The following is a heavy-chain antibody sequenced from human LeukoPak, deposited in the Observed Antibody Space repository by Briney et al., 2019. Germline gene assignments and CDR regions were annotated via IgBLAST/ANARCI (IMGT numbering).Heavy chain of an antibody. CDR1: GGSISSGSYY. J-gene: IGHJ5*02. D-gene: IGHD3-22*01. V-gene: IGHV4-61*02. Sequence: SQTLSLTCTVSGGSISSGSYYWSWIRQPAWKGLEWIGRIYTSGSTNYNPSLKSRVTISVDTSKNQFSLKLSSVTAADTAVYYCASDYYDSSGFNWFDPWGQGTLVTVSS. CDR2: IYTSGST. CDR3: ASDYYDSSGFNWFDP.